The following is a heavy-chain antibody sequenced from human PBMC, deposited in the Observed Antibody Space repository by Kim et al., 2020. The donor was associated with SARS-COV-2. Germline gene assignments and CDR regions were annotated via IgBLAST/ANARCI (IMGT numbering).Heavy chain of an antibody. Sequence: GGSLRLSCAASGFTFSSYAMSWVRQAPGKGLEWVSAISGSGGSTYYADSVKGRFTISRDNSKNTLYLQMNSLRAEDTAVYYCAKDLLRITLFWLFDYWGQGTLVTVSS. J-gene: IGHJ4*02. CDR3: AKDLLRITLFWLFDY. V-gene: IGHV3-23*01. D-gene: IGHD3-9*01. CDR1: GFTFSSYA. CDR2: ISGSGGST.